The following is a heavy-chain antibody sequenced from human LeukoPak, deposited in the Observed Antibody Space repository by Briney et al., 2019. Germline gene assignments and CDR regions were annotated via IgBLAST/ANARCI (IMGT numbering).Heavy chain of an antibody. V-gene: IGHV4-39*07. CDR2: IYYSGGT. CDR1: GGFITISSYY. D-gene: IGHD3-22*01. CDR3: ARDRRDSSDY. Sequence: SATLSPTRTVSGGFITISSYYWGWIRQPPGKGLEWIGIIYYSGGTYYNPSRKSRDTISVDTSKNQFSRKLSSVTAARTAVYYCARDRRDSSDYWGQGTLVTVSS. J-gene: IGHJ4*02.